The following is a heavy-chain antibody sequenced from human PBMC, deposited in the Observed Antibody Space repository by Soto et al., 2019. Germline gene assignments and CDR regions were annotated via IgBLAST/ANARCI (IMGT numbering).Heavy chain of an antibody. Sequence: SLILSCASSGFRFPSFVIHFVLQAPGKGLECLSLITYEGSQIYYADAVKGRLTISRDNGDNTLSLQMDNLRTEDTETYFCAKGRGEMNWAKYYGLEVWGQRTTV. CDR3: AKGRGEMNWAKYYGLEV. V-gene: IGHV3-30*18. D-gene: IGHD7-27*01. CDR2: ITYEGSQI. J-gene: IGHJ6*01. CDR1: GFRFPSFV.